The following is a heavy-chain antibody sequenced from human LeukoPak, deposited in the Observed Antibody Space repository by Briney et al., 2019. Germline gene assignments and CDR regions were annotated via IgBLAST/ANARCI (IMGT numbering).Heavy chain of an antibody. Sequence: GGSLRLSCAASGFTFSSYWMHWVRQAPGKGLVWVSRTNPDGSSTNYADSVKGRFTISRDNAKNTLYLQMNSLRTEDTAVYYCASGSTSCSGCFDYWGQGTLVTVSS. D-gene: IGHD2-2*01. CDR3: ASGSTSCSGCFDY. V-gene: IGHV3-74*01. CDR1: GFTFSSYW. CDR2: TNPDGSST. J-gene: IGHJ4*02.